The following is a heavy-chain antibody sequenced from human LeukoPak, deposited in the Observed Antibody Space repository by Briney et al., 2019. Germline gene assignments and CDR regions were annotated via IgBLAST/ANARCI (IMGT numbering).Heavy chain of an antibody. V-gene: IGHV3-23*01. Sequence: GGSLRLSCAASGFTFSSYAMSWVRQAPGKGLEWVSAISGSGGSTYYADSVKGRFTISRDKSKNTLYLQMNSLRAEDTAVYYCAKDEDSIWSFDYWGQGTLVSVSS. CDR2: ISGSGGST. CDR3: AKDEDSIWSFDY. J-gene: IGHJ4*02. CDR1: GFTFSSYA. D-gene: IGHD6-13*01.